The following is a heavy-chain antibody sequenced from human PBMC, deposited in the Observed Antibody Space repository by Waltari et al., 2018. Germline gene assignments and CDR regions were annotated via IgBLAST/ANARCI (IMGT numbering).Heavy chain of an antibody. CDR2: ISSSSTTI. D-gene: IGHD3-22*01. CDR1: GSPFSSYS. J-gene: IGHJ4*02. Sequence: EVQLVGSGGGLVQPGGSLRLSCAPSGSPFSSYSMNWVRQAPGKGLEWISYISSSSTTIYYADSVKGRFTISRDNAKNSLYLQMNSLRAEDTAVYYCAREGYFWYYFDYWGQGTLVTVSS. CDR3: AREGYFWYYFDY. V-gene: IGHV3-48*01.